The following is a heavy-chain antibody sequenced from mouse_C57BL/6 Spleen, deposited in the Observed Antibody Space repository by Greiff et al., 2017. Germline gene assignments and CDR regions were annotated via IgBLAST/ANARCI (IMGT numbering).Heavy chain of an antibody. J-gene: IGHJ4*01. CDR2: IYPGDGDT. Sequence: QVQLQQSGAELVKPGASVKISCKASGYAFSSYWMNWVKQRPGKGLEWIGQIYPGDGDTNYNGKFKGKATLTADKSSSTAYMQLSSLTSEDSAVYFCARAGDYDVEDYAMDYWGQGTSVTVSS. V-gene: IGHV1-80*01. D-gene: IGHD2-4*01. CDR1: GYAFSSYW. CDR3: ARAGDYDVEDYAMDY.